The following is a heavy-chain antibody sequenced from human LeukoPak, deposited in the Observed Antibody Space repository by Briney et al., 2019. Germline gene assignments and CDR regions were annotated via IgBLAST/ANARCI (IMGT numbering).Heavy chain of an antibody. CDR1: GFTFDDYA. CDR3: ARGEYYDILALFGY. D-gene: IGHD3-9*01. J-gene: IGHJ4*02. V-gene: IGHV3-9*01. Sequence: GGSLRLSCAASGFTFDDYAMHWVRQAPGKGLEWVSGISWNSGSIGYADSVKGRFTISRDNAKNSLYLQMNSLRAEDTALYYCARGEYYDILALFGYWGQGTLVTVSS. CDR2: ISWNSGSI.